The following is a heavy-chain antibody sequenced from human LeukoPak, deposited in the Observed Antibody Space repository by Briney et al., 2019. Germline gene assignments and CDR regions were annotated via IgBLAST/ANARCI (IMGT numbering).Heavy chain of an antibody. Sequence: PGGSLRLSCVASGFTFSSYWMHWVRQAPGRGLVWVSRINSDGSSTSYADSVKGRFTISRDNSKNTLYLQMNSLRAEDTAVYYCARDMIRGSSSYEFDYWGQGTLVTVSS. CDR2: INSDGSST. CDR1: GFTFSSYW. V-gene: IGHV3-74*01. CDR3: ARDMIRGSSSYEFDY. D-gene: IGHD6-6*01. J-gene: IGHJ4*02.